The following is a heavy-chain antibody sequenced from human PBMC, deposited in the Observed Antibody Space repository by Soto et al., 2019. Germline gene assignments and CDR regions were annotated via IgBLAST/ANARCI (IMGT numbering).Heavy chain of an antibody. J-gene: IGHJ4*02. V-gene: IGHV4-34*01. CDR2: ISSGIT. Sequence: SETLSLTCAVYGGSSSGWYWTWIRQSPVKGLEWIGEISSGITNYNPSLKSRVTISADTSKNQFSLKLSSVTAADTAVYYCARGPYSRGVGATNPSHWGQGTPVTVSS. CDR1: GGSSSGWY. D-gene: IGHD1-26*01. CDR3: ARGPYSRGVGATNPSH.